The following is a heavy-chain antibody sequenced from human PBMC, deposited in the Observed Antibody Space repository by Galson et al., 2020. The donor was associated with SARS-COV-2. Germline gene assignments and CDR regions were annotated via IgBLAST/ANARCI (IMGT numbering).Heavy chain of an antibody. Sequence: ETSETLSLTCTVSGGSISSYYWSWIRQPPGKGLDWIGYIYYSGNTNYNPSLKSRVTISVDTSKNQFSLKLSSVTAADTAVYYCARGGKWELTYWGQGTLVTVSS. D-gene: IGHD1-26*01. CDR3: ARGGKWELTY. V-gene: IGHV4-59*01. CDR1: GGSISSYY. CDR2: IYYSGNT. J-gene: IGHJ4*02.